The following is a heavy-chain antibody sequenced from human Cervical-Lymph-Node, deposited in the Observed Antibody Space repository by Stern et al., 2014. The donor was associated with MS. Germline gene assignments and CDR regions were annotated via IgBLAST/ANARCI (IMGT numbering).Heavy chain of an antibody. V-gene: IGHV1-69*12. Sequence: QVQLVQSGAEVKEHGSSGKVSCKASGGPFRSYPISWARQAPGQGLVWLAGILPLFATATSAQKFQGRVTITADESTSTAYMELSSLRSEDTAVYYCARGELKEGLVRGMDVWGQGTTVTVSS. CDR2: ILPLFATA. J-gene: IGHJ6*02. CDR1: GGPFRSYP. D-gene: IGHD1-26*01. CDR3: ARGELKEGLVRGMDV.